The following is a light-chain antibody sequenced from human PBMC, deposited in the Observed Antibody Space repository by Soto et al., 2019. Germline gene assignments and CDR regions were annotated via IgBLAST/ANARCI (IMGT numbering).Light chain of an antibody. Sequence: DIQITQSPSTLSGSVGERVTITWRASQTISSWLAWYQQKPGKAPKLLIYKASTLKSGVPSRFSGSGSGTEFTLTISSLQPDDFATYYCQHYNSYSEAFGQGTKVDI. V-gene: IGKV1-5*03. CDR1: QTISSW. J-gene: IGKJ1*01. CDR3: QHYNSYSEA. CDR2: KAS.